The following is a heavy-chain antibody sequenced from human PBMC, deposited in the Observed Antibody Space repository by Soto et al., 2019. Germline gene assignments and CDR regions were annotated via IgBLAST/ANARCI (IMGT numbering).Heavy chain of an antibody. V-gene: IGHV3-23*01. D-gene: IGHD6-13*01. CDR2: ISGSGGST. CDR1: GFTFSSCA. J-gene: IGHJ4*02. CDR3: AKGTVGSTLQPYYFDY. Sequence: EVQLLESGGGLVQPGGSLRLSCAASGFTFSSCAMSWVRRAPGKGLEWVSVISGSGGSTFYADSVKGWFTISRDNFKNTLYLQMNSLRAEDTAVYYCAKGTVGSTLQPYYFDYWGQGTLVTVSS.